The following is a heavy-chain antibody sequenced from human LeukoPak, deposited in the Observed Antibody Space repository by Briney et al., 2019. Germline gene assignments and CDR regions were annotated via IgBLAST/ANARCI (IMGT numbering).Heavy chain of an antibody. V-gene: IGHV3-23*01. D-gene: IGHD7-27*01. CDR3: AKRPTGEAKNWFDP. CDR1: GFTFYSYG. CDR2: ISGSGGNT. Sequence: GGSLRLSCVASGFTFYSYGMSWVRQAPGKGLEWVSGISGSGGNTNYADSVKGRFTISRDNSKNTLYLQMNSLRAEDTAVYYCAKRPTGEAKNWFDPWGQGTLVSV. J-gene: IGHJ5*02.